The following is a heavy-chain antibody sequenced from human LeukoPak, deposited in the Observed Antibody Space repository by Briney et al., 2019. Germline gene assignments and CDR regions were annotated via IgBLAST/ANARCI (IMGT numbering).Heavy chain of an antibody. CDR3: ARVSKPGWYDYYYMDV. V-gene: IGHV3-23*01. Sequence: GGSLRLSCAASGFTFSSYAMSWVRQAPGKGLEWVSAISGSGGSTYYADSVQGRFTISRDNSKNTLYLQMDNLRVEDTAVYYCARVSKPGWYDYYYMDVWGKGTTVIVSS. D-gene: IGHD5/OR15-5a*01. CDR1: GFTFSSYA. CDR2: ISGSGGST. J-gene: IGHJ6*03.